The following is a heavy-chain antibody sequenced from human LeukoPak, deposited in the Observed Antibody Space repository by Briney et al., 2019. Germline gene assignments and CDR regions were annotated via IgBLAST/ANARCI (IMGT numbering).Heavy chain of an antibody. D-gene: IGHD2-15*01. CDR3: ARGYCSGGSCYLFDY. CDR1: GGSISSSSYY. V-gene: IGHV4-39*01. Sequence: SETLSLTCTVSGGSISSSSYYWVWIRQPPGKGLEWIGSIYYSGSTYYNPSLKSRVTISVDTSKNQFSLKLSSVTAADTAVYYCARGYCSGGSCYLFDYWGQGTLVTVSS. J-gene: IGHJ4*02. CDR2: IYYSGST.